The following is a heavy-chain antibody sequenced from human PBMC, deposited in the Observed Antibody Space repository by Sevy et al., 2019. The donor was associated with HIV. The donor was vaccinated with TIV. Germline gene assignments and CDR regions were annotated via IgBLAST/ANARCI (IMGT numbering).Heavy chain of an antibody. J-gene: IGHJ4*02. CDR2: SIPVYGTT. CDR1: GDTIRKYV. Sequence: ASVKVSCKASGDTIRKYVISWVRQAPGQGLEWMGGSIPVYGTTNYAQKFQARVTFTADASTSTVYMELSRLRSEDTAVYYCARDMTCGGDCYYFDNWGQRTLVTVSS. D-gene: IGHD2-21*02. V-gene: IGHV1-69*13. CDR3: ARDMTCGGDCYYFDN.